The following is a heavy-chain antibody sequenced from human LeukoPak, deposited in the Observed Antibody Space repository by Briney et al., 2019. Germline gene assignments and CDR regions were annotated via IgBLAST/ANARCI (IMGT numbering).Heavy chain of an antibody. J-gene: IGHJ6*02. CDR1: GYTFTSYG. Sequence: ASVKVSCKASGYTFTSYGISWVRQAPGQGLEWMGWISAYNGNTNYAQKLQGRVTMTTDTSTSTAYMELRSLRSDDTAVYYCARDYHPPGPYGMDVWGQGTTVTVSS. CDR3: ARDYHPPGPYGMDV. D-gene: IGHD1-14*01. CDR2: ISAYNGNT. V-gene: IGHV1-18*01.